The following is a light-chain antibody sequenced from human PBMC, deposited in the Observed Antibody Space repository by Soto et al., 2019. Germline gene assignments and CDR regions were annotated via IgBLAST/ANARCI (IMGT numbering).Light chain of an antibody. V-gene: IGLV1-44*01. J-gene: IGLJ3*02. CDR2: SNN. Sequence: SVLTQPPSASGTPGQRVAISCSGNSSNIGSNSVNWYQHLPGTAPKLLVYSNNRRPSGVPDRISGSKSGASASLAFSGLQSEDEAEYFCAAWDDSLNGWVFGGGTKVTVL. CDR1: SSNIGSNS. CDR3: AAWDDSLNGWV.